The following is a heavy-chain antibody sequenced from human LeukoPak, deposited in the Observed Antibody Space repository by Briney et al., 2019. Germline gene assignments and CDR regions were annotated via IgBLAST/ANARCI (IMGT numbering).Heavy chain of an antibody. D-gene: IGHD2-21*01. Sequence: SETLSLTCTVSGGSISSYYWSWIRQPPGKGLEWIGYIYYSGSTNYNPSLKSRVTISVDTSKNQFSLKLSSVTAADTAVYYCASRTRVVAVYYYYYMDVWGKGTTVTVSS. CDR2: IYYSGST. CDR1: GGSISSYY. CDR3: ASRTRVVAVYYYYYMDV. J-gene: IGHJ6*03. V-gene: IGHV4-59*01.